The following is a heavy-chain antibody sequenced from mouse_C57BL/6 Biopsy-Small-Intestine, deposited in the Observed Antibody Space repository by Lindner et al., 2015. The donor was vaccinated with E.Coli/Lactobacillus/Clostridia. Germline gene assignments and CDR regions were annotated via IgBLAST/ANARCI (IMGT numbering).Heavy chain of an antibody. D-gene: IGHD2-13*01. CDR3: ARSRYGDSWALDY. CDR2: INPYNDGT. V-gene: IGHV1-14*01. J-gene: IGHJ4*01. Sequence: VQLQESGPELVKPGASVKMSCKASGYTFTNYLMHWVKQKPGQGLEWIGYINPYNDGTNYNETFKDKATLTSDKSSSTAYMDLSSLTSEDSAVYYCARSRYGDSWALDYWGQGTSVTVSS. CDR1: GYTFTNYL.